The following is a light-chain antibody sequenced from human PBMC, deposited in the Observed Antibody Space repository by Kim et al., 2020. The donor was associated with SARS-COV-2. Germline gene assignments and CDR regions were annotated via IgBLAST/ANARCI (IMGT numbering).Light chain of an antibody. CDR2: EGS. Sequence: QSALTQPASVSGSPGQSITISCTGTSSDVGSYNLVSWYQQHPGKAPKLMIYEGSKRPSGVSNRFSGSKSGNTASLTISGLQAEDEADYYYCSYARSSTVVFGGGTKVTVL. J-gene: IGLJ2*01. V-gene: IGLV2-23*01. CDR1: SSDVGSYNL. CDR3: CSYARSSTVV.